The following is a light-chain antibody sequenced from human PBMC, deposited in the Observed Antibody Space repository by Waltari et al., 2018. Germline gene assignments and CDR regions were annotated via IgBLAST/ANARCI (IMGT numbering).Light chain of an antibody. CDR3: MQSTHWPPWT. J-gene: IGKJ1*01. CDR1: SLVHRYGDTY. Sequence: SLVHRYGDTYVHGFQQRPGQSPRRLINKVSERDPGVPDRFSGSGSGTDFTLEISTVEAEDVGVYYCMQSTHWPPWTFGQGTKVEIK. V-gene: IGKV2-30*02. CDR2: KVS.